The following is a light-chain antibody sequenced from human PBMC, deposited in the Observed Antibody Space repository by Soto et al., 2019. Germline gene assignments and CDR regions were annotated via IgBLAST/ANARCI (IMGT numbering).Light chain of an antibody. CDR3: CSYAGSIVYA. CDR1: SSDVGGYNY. J-gene: IGLJ1*01. V-gene: IGLV2-23*02. Sequence: QSVLTQPASVSGSPGQSITISCTGTSSDVGGYNYVSWYQQHPGKAPKLMIYEVIKRPSGVSNRFSGSKSGNTASLTISGLQAEDEADYYCCSYAGSIVYAFGTGTKVTVL. CDR2: EVI.